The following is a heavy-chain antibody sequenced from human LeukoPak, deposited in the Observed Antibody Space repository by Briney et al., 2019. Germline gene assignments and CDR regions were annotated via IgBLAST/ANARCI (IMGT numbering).Heavy chain of an antibody. V-gene: IGHV3-33*01. CDR1: GFTFSSFG. CDR2: IWYDGSSE. CDR3: ARDPMVRGIPTINYFDH. J-gene: IGHJ4*02. D-gene: IGHD3-10*01. Sequence: GGSLRLSCAASGFTFSSFGMHWVRQAPGKGLEWVAVIWYDGSSEYYADSVKGRFTISRDNSKNTLYLQMNSLRAEDTAVYYCARDPMVRGIPTINYFDHWGQGTLVTVSS.